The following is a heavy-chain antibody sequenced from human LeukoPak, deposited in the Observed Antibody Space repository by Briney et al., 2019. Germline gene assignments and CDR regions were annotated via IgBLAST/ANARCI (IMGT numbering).Heavy chain of an antibody. CDR3: ARDQGSNYVWSPLDY. D-gene: IGHD4-11*01. V-gene: IGHV1-2*02. CDR2: INPNSGGT. CDR1: GYTFTGYY. J-gene: IGHJ4*02. Sequence: ASVKVSCKASGYTFTGYYMHWVRQAPGQGLEWMGWINPNSGGTNYAQKFQGRVTMTRDTSISTAYMELSRLRSDDTAVYYCARDQGSNYVWSPLDYWGQGTLVTVSS.